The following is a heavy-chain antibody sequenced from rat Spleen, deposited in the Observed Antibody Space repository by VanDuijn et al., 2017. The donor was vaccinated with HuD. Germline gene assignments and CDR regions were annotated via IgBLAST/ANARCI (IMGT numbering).Heavy chain of an antibody. CDR3: ARQGYLRDWYFDF. J-gene: IGHJ1*01. D-gene: IGHD2-7*01. CDR2: ISTGGTGT. CDR1: GFTFSDYY. Sequence: EVQLVESGGGLVQPGKSLKVSCAASGFTFSDYYMAWVRQTPTKGLEWVASISTGGTGTYYRDSVKGRFTISRDNAKNTQYLQMDSLRSEDMATYYCARQGYLRDWYFDFWGPGTMVTVSS. V-gene: IGHV5S14*01.